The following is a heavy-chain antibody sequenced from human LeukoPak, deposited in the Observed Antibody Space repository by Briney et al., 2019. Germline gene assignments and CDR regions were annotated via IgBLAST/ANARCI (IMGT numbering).Heavy chain of an antibody. V-gene: IGHV3-7*01. CDR1: GFTFSSYW. D-gene: IGHD2-2*01. CDR2: IKQDGSEK. CDR3: VKGIVVVPAAREHFDY. Sequence: GGSLRLSCAASGFTFSSYWMSWVRQAPGKGLEWVANIKQDGSEKYYVDSVKGRFTISRDNAKNSLYLQMNSLRAEDTAVYYCVKGIVVVPAAREHFDYWGQGTLVTVSS. J-gene: IGHJ4*02.